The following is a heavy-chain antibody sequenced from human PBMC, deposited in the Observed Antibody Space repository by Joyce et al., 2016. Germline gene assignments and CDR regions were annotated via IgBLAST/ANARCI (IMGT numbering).Heavy chain of an antibody. CDR3: ARGPPGGSCINGVCPYFDH. V-gene: IGHV3-53*01. Sequence: EVQLVESGGGLIQPGGSLRLSCTASEFTVTNNYMHWVRQAPGGGLEWVSVIYGGGTTYYGDSVKGRFTISRDYYKNTIYLQMNSLRAEDTAFYYCARGPPGGSCINGVCPYFDHWGQGILVTVSS. D-gene: IGHD2-8*01. CDR1: EFTVTNNY. J-gene: IGHJ4*02. CDR2: IYGGGTT.